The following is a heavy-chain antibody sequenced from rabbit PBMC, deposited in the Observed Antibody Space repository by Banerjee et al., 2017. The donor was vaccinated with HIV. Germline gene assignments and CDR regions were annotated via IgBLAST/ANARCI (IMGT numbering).Heavy chain of an antibody. CDR1: GFSFSNYW. CDR2: IYAGGSGNT. CDR3: AKNSYDDYGDSMGLNL. V-gene: IGHV1S40*01. Sequence: QSLEESGGDLVKPGASLTLTCTASGFSFSNYWVSWVRQAPGKGLEWIGTIYAGGSGNTYYASWARGRFTISRTSSTTVTLQMTSLTAADTATYFCAKNSYDDYGDSMGLNLRGQGTLVTVS. J-gene: IGHJ4*01. D-gene: IGHD2-1*01.